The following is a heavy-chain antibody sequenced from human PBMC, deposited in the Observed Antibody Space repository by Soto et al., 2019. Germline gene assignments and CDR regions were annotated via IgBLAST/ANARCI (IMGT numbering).Heavy chain of an antibody. D-gene: IGHD3-10*01. J-gene: IGHJ3*02. CDR3: ARSFYYGSGVDAFDI. CDR2: IYSSGST. V-gene: IGHV3-66*01. Sequence: EVQMVESGGNLVQPGGSLRLSCAVSGFTVSSTYISWVRQAPGKGLEWVSIIYSSGSTYSADSVKGRFTISRDDYQNTLHLQMNSLSADDTAVYYCARSFYYGSGVDAFDIWGQGTKVTVSS. CDR1: GFTVSSTY.